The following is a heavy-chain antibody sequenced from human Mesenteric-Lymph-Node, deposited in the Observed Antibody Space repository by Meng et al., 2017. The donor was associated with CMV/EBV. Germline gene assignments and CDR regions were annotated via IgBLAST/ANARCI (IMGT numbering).Heavy chain of an antibody. J-gene: IGHJ6*02. CDR2: ITWDGGST. CDR1: GFTFDDHT. Sequence: GESLKISCAASGFTFDDHTMYWVRQPPGKGLEWVSLITWDGGSTYYADSVKGRYTISRDNAKNSLYLQMNGLRDEDTALYYCASRIGVGYGLDVWGQGTTVTVSS. CDR3: ASRIGVGYGLDV. D-gene: IGHD2-15*01. V-gene: IGHV3-43*01.